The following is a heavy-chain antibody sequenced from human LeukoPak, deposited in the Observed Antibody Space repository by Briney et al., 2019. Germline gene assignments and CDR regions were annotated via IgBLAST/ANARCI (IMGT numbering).Heavy chain of an antibody. J-gene: IGHJ2*01. CDR3: ASNYYDSSGYYWYFDL. CDR1: GGSISSYY. V-gene: IGHV4-4*07. Sequence: PSETLSLTCTVSGGSISSYYWSWIRQPAGKGLEWIGHIYNSGSTNYNPSLKGRVTMSVATSKNQFSLRLSSVTAADTAVYYCASNYYDSSGYYWYFDLWGRGTLVTVSS. CDR2: IYNSGST. D-gene: IGHD3-22*01.